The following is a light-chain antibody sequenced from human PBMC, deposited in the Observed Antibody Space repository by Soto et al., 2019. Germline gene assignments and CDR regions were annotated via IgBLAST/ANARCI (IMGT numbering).Light chain of an antibody. CDR1: SSDVGGYNY. CDR3: SSYTSSSTLV. CDR2: EVS. Sequence: QSALTQPASVSGSPGQSITISCTGTSSDVGGYNYVSWYQQHPGIAPKLMISEVSNRPSGVSNRFSGSKSGNTASLTISGLKAGDGADYYCSSYTSSSTLVFGGGTKPTAL. V-gene: IGLV2-14*01. J-gene: IGLJ2*01.